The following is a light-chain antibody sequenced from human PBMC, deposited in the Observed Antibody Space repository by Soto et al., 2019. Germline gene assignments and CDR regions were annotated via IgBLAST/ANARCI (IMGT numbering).Light chain of an antibody. CDR1: QSVSSN. V-gene: IGKV3-15*01. J-gene: IGKJ4*01. CDR3: QQYNNWPRS. Sequence: EIGMTQSPTPLSVSPGERATLSCRASQSVSSNLAWYQHKPGQTPRLLIYGASTRATGVPARFSASGSGTEFTLTISSLQSEDFAVYYCQQYNNWPRSFGGGTKVDIK. CDR2: GAS.